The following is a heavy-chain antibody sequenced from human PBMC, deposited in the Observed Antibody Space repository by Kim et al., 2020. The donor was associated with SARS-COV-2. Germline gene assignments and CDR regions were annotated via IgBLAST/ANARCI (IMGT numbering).Heavy chain of an antibody. D-gene: IGHD2-15*01. CDR2: ISSSGSYI. CDR1: GFTFSNYS. J-gene: IGHJ4*02. V-gene: IGHV3-21*04. CDR3: ASHCSGGSCYTD. Sequence: GGSLRLSCAASGFTFSNYSMNWVRQAPGKGLEWVSSISSSGSYIYYADSVRGRFTISRDNAKNSLYLQMNSLRTEDTAVYYCASHCSGGSCYTDWGQGTLVTVSS.